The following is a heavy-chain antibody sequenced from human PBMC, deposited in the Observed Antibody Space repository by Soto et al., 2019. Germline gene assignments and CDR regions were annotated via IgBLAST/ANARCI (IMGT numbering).Heavy chain of an antibody. D-gene: IGHD1-1*01. Sequence: GGSLRLSCAASGFTFTIYAIHWVRQAPGKGLEWVAVMSYDGSNKYYADSVKGRFTISRDTSENTLHLQMNSLRTEDTAVYYFGRSGVARPYNYFHGMRVGAKGTRATVSS. CDR2: MSYDGSNK. J-gene: IGHJ6*04. CDR3: GRSGVARPYNYFHGMRV. CDR1: GFTFTIYA. V-gene: IGHV3-30-3*01.